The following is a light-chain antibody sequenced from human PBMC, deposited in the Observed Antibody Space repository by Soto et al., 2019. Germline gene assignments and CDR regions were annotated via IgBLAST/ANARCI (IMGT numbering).Light chain of an antibody. V-gene: IGKV3-15*01. CDR2: RAS. Sequence: EIVMTQSPATLAVSPGEGATLSCRASQNINSNLAWYPQTPGQAPRPLTYRASTMATGIPARFSGSGSGTEFTLTISSLQSEDFAVYYCQQYHDWPPYTFGQGTKVDIK. CDR1: QNINSN. J-gene: IGKJ2*01. CDR3: QQYHDWPPYT.